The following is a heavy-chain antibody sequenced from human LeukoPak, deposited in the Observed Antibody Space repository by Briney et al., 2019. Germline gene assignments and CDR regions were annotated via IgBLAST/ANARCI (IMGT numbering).Heavy chain of an antibody. D-gene: IGHD4-17*01. V-gene: IGHV3-21*04. Sequence: KPGGSLRLSCAASGFTFNSYTMNWVRQAPGKGLEWVSSISATSRYIYYADSVKGRFTISRDNAKNSLYLQMNSLRAEDTALYYCARVVYGDYLNYMDVWGKGTTVTVSS. CDR3: ARVVYGDYLNYMDV. CDR2: ISATSRYI. J-gene: IGHJ6*03. CDR1: GFTFNSYT.